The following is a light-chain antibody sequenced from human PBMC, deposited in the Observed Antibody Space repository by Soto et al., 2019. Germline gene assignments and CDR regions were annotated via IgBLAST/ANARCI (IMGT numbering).Light chain of an antibody. J-gene: IGKJ1*01. V-gene: IGKV1-6*01. CDR1: QGIGKD. Sequence: AIQMTQSPSSLSASVGDRVTITCRASQGIGKDLAWFQQRRGKAPKVXIYAASGLQSGVPSRVSGGGSGTEFTLTISSLQPEDFETDYCLQDFKYTWTFGQGTKVDIK. CDR2: AAS. CDR3: LQDFKYTWT.